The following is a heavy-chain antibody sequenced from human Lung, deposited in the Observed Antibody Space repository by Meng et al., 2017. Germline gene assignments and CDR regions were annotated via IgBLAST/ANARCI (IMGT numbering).Heavy chain of an antibody. CDR3: ARDQGGAGGY. Sequence: QVQLQQWGAGELKPSETLSLTCAVYVGSFSGYQWNWIRQSPGKGLEWIGDINHRGRTNYNPSLKGRVTISVDTSKNQFSLKLSSVTAADTAVYYCARDQGGAGGYWGQGTLVTVSS. V-gene: IGHV4-34*01. J-gene: IGHJ4*02. D-gene: IGHD2-15*01. CDR2: INHRGRT. CDR1: VGSFSGYQ.